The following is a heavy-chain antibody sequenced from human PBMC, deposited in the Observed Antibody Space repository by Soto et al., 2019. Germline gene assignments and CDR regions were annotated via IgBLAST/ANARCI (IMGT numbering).Heavy chain of an antibody. CDR2: IYYSGSA. J-gene: IGHJ4*02. D-gene: IGHD3-9*01. CDR1: GGSISSYY. Sequence: PSETLSLTCTVSGGSISSYYWSWIRQPPGKGLQYIGYIYYSGSANYNPSLKSRVTISDDTSTNQFFLTLTSVTAADTAVYYCARLPVLRYFDWLLAPYYFDYWGQGTLVTVSS. CDR3: ARLPVLRYFDWLLAPYYFDY. V-gene: IGHV4-59*08.